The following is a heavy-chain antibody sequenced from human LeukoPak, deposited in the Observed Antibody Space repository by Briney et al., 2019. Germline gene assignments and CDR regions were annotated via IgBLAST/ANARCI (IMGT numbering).Heavy chain of an antibody. J-gene: IGHJ5*01. D-gene: IGHD6-13*01. CDR3: ARIGTAASFDS. Sequence: SETLSLTCTVSGGSISSSSYYWGWIRQPPGKGLEWIGSIYYSGSTNYNPSLKSRVTISVDTSKNQFSLKLTSVTAADTAVYYCARIGTAASFDSWGQGTQVTVSS. V-gene: IGHV4-39*07. CDR2: IYYSGST. CDR1: GGSISSSSYY.